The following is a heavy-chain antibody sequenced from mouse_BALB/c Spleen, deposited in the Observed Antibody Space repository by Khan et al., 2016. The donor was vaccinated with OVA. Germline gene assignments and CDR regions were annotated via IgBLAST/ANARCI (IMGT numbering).Heavy chain of an antibody. CDR1: GYSITSDYA. J-gene: IGHJ3*01. CDR2: ISYSGST. Sequence: EVQLQESGPGLVKPSQSLSLTCTVTGYSITSDYAWNWIRQFPGNKLEWMGYISYSGSTSYHPSLKSRISITRDTSKNQFFLQLNSVTTEDTATYYCSRGTVGRFAYWGQGTLVTVSA. V-gene: IGHV3-2*02. CDR3: SRGTVGRFAY. D-gene: IGHD1-1*01.